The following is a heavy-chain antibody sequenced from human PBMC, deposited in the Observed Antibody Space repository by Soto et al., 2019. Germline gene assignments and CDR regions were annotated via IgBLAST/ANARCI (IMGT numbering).Heavy chain of an antibody. CDR1: GGSISSYY. CDR3: ARAVNYDFWSGYSDWFDP. J-gene: IGHJ5*02. D-gene: IGHD3-3*01. CDR2: IYYSGST. Sequence: QVQLQESGPGLVKPSETLSLTCTVSGGSISSYYWSWIRQPPGQGLEWIGYIYYSGSTNYNPSLKSRVTISVDTSKNQFSLKLSSVTAADTAVYYCARAVNYDFWSGYSDWFDPWGQGTLVTVSS. V-gene: IGHV4-59*01.